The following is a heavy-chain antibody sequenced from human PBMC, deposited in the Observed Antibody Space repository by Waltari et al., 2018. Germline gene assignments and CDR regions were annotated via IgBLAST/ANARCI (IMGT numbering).Heavy chain of an antibody. D-gene: IGHD6-6*01. CDR1: GGTFSSYA. CDR2: IIPIFGTA. J-gene: IGHJ6*03. CDR3: ASRIAARPDYYYYYMDV. Sequence: QVQLVQSGAEVKKPGSSVKVSCKASGGTFSSYAISWVRQAPGQGLEWMGGIIPIFGTANYAKKFQGRVTITTDESTSTAYMELSSLRSEDTAVYYCASRIAARPDYYYYYMDVWGKGTTVTVSS. V-gene: IGHV1-69*05.